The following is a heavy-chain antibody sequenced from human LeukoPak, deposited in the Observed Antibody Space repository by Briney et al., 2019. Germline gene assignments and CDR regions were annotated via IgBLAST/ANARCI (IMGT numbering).Heavy chain of an antibody. V-gene: IGHV3-23*01. CDR2: ISGSGTST. D-gene: IGHD3-22*01. CDR3: AKPAGWYYDSSGYFNY. CDR1: EFTFSSNA. J-gene: IGHJ4*02. Sequence: GGSLRLSCAASEFTFSSNAMNWVRQAPGKGLEWVSGISGSGTSTYYADSVKGRFTISRDNSKNTLYLQMNSLRAEDTAVYYCAKPAGWYYDSSGYFNYWGQGILVTVSS.